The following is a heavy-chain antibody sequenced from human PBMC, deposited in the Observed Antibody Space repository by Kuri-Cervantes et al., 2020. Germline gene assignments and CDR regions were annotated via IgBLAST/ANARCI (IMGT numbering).Heavy chain of an antibody. D-gene: IGHD3-22*01. CDR1: GFTFSSYW. Sequence: LSLTCAASGFTFSSYWMHWVRQAPGKGLVWVSRINSDGSSTSYADSVKGRFTISRDNAKNTLYLQMNSLRAEDTAVYYCARSTYYYDSSGSRFDYWGQGTLVTVSS. V-gene: IGHV3-74*01. CDR2: INSDGSST. CDR3: ARSTYYYDSSGSRFDY. J-gene: IGHJ4*02.